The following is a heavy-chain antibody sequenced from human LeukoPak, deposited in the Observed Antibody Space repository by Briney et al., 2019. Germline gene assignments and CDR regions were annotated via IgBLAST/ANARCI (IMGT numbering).Heavy chain of an antibody. J-gene: IGHJ4*02. CDR2: IIPIFGTA. CDR3: ARGSGGTIFPPDGDY. D-gene: IGHD3-3*01. Sequence: SVKVSCKASGGTFSSYAISWVRQAPGQGLEWMGGIIPIFGTANYAQKFQGRVTITTDESTSTAYMELSSLRSEDTAVYYCARGSGGTIFPPDGDYWGQGTLVTVSS. CDR1: GGTFSSYA. V-gene: IGHV1-69*05.